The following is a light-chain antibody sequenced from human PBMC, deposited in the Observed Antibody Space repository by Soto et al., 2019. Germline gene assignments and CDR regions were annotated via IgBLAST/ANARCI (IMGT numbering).Light chain of an antibody. J-gene: IGKJ4*01. Sequence: DIQMTQSPSTLSASVGDRVSIACRASQSVSTWLAWYQQKPGKAPKLLIYKASTLESGVPSRFSGSGSGTEFTLTISGLQPDDFATYFCQHYEGYPLTFGGGTKVDIK. V-gene: IGKV1-5*03. CDR3: QHYEGYPLT. CDR2: KAS. CDR1: QSVSTW.